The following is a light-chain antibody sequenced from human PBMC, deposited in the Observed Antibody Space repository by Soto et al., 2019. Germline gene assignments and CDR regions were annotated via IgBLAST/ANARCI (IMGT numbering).Light chain of an antibody. V-gene: IGLV2-11*01. CDR3: CSYVGSYISV. CDR1: SNDVGGYHY. CDR2: DVN. Sequence: QSALTQPRSVSGSPGQSVTISCTGTSNDVGGYHYVSWYQHHPGKAPKLVIFDVNRRPSGVPHRFSGSKSDNAASLTISGLQAEDEADYYCCSYVGSYISVLGTGT. J-gene: IGLJ1*01.